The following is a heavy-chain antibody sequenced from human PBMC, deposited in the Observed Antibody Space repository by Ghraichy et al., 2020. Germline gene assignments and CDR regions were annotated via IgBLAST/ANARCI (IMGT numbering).Heavy chain of an antibody. J-gene: IGHJ3*02. V-gene: IGHV3-30*04. CDR1: GFTFSSYA. CDR3: AREVYYDSSGYNHLRHDAFDI. Sequence: GGSLRLSCAASGFTFSSYAMHWVRQAPGKGLEWVAVISYDGSNKYYADSVKGRFTISRDNSKNTLYLQMNSLRAEDTAVYYCAREVYYDSSGYNHLRHDAFDIWGKGTMVTVSS. CDR2: ISYDGSNK. D-gene: IGHD3-22*01.